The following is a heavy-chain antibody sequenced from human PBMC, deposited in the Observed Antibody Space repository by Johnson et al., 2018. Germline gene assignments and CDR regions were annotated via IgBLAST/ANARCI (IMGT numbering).Heavy chain of an antibody. CDR3: ASCSYYDILELDY. CDR2: ISGSGITT. Sequence: QVQLVESGGGLVKPGGSLRLSCAASGFTFSDYYMSWIRQPPGKGLEWISYISGSGITTYYAESVRGRFTISRDNAKNSLYLQMNSLRAEDTAVYYCASCSYYDILELDYWGQGTLVTVSS. J-gene: IGHJ4*02. CDR1: GFTFSDYY. V-gene: IGHV3-11*04. D-gene: IGHD3-9*01.